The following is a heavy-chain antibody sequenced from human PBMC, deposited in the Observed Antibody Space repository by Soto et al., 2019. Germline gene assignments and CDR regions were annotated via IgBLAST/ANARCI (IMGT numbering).Heavy chain of an antibody. J-gene: IGHJ6*02. CDR3: AKGNRGSNFGYYYGMDV. V-gene: IGHV3-23*01. D-gene: IGHD4-4*01. CDR2: ISGSGGST. Sequence: PGGSLRLSCAASGFTFSSYAMSWVRQAPGKGLEWVSAISGSGGSTYYADSVKGRFTISRDNSKDTPYLQMNSLRAEDTAVYYCAKGNRGSNFGYYYGMDVWGQGTTVTVSS. CDR1: GFTFSSYA.